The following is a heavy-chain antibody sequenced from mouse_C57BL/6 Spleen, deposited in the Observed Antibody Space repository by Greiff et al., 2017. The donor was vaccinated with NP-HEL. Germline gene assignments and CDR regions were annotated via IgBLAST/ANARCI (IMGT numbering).Heavy chain of an antibody. D-gene: IGHD2-4*01. CDR3: TRSTRLRRFAY. Sequence: QVQLKQSGAELVRPGASVTLSCKASGYTFTDYEMHWVKQTPVHGLEWIGAIDPETGGTAYNQKFKGKAILTADKSSSTAYMELRSLTSEDSAVYYCTRSTRLRRFAYWGQGTLVTVSA. V-gene: IGHV1-15*01. J-gene: IGHJ3*01. CDR2: IDPETGGT. CDR1: GYTFTDYE.